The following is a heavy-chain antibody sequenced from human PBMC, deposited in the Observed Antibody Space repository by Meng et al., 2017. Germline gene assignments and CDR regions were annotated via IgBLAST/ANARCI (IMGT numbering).Heavy chain of an antibody. Sequence: QVAAALHKLGASVKGSCKAFGYTFTSYGISWVLQAPGQGLEWMGWISAYNGNTNYAQKLQGRVTMTTDTSTSTAYMELRSLRSDDTAVYYCAQTTVTTYSEYFQHWGQGTLVTVSS. CDR1: GYTFTSYG. CDR2: ISAYNGNT. V-gene: IGHV1-18*01. D-gene: IGHD4-11*01. CDR3: AQTTVTTYSEYFQH. J-gene: IGHJ1*01.